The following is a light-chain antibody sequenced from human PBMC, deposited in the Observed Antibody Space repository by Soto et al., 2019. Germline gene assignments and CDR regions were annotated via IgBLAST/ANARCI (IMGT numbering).Light chain of an antibody. CDR2: EVS. V-gene: IGLV2-14*01. Sequence: QSVLTQPASVSGSPGQSITISCTGTSSDVGDYDYVSWYQQHPGKAPKLMIYEVSNRPSGVSNRFSGSKSGNTASLTISGLQAEDDADYYCSSYTSSSTLVVFGGGTKVTVL. J-gene: IGLJ2*01. CDR3: SSYTSSSTLVV. CDR1: SSDVGDYDY.